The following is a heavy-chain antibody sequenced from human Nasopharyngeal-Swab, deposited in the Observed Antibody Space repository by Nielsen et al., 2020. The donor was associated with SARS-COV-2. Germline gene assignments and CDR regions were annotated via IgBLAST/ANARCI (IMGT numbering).Heavy chain of an antibody. CDR3: ARGGLRGGFDI. D-gene: IGHD2-21*02. J-gene: IGHJ3*02. CDR1: GFIVSNIY. Sequence: GESLKISCAASGFIVSNIYMTWVRQAPGKGLEWVSYIQGGSSTDYADSVKGRFTISRDNSKNMLYLQMNNLRGEDTAVYYCARGGLRGGFDIWGQGTMVIVSP. V-gene: IGHV3-66*01. CDR2: IQGGSST.